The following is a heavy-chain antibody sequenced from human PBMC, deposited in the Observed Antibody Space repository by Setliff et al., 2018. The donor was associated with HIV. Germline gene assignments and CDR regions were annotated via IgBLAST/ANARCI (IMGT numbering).Heavy chain of an antibody. CDR1: GGTFRSYA. Sequence: SVKVSCKASGGTFRSYAFSWVRQAPGQGLEWMGRIIPIFGTTNYAQKFQGRVTITADDYMSTAYMELSSLRSEDTAVYFCASRREVPKRRAGFDFWGQGTLVTVSS. CDR2: IIPIFGTT. V-gene: IGHV1-69*13. CDR3: ASRREVPKRRAGFDF. J-gene: IGHJ4*02. D-gene: IGHD1-26*01.